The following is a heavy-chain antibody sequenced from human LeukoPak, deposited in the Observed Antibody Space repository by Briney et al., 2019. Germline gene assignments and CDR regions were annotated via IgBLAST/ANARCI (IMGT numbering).Heavy chain of an antibody. CDR3: ARWGYCSSSSCPWRYYYYGMDV. Sequence: ASVKVSCKASGYTFTSYDINWVRQATGQGLAWMGWMNPNSGNTGYAQKFQGRVTMTRNTSISTVYMELSSLRSEDTAVYYCARWGYCSSSSCPWRYYYYGMDVWGQGTTVTVSS. CDR2: MNPNSGNT. CDR1: GYTFTSYD. D-gene: IGHD2-2*01. V-gene: IGHV1-8*01. J-gene: IGHJ6*02.